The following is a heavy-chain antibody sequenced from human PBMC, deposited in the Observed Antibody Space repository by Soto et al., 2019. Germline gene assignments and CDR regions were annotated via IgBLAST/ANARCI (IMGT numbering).Heavy chain of an antibody. Sequence: VQLVESGGGLVQPGGSLRLSCAASGFAFGSYWMHWVRQAPGKGLVWVSRISQDGAIATQADSVKGRFTISRDNAKNTLFLQMISLRADDTDVYYCLRDQRHWNEFADQWGQGTLVTVSS. CDR3: LRDQRHWNEFADQ. D-gene: IGHD1-1*01. CDR1: GFAFGSYW. CDR2: ISQDGAIA. V-gene: IGHV3-74*01. J-gene: IGHJ4*02.